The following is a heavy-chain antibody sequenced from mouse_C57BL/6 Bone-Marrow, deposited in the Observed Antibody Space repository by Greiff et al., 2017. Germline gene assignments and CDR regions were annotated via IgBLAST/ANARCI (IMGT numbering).Heavy chain of an antibody. CDR2: IYPRSGNT. CDR3: ARDGGSNYYAMDY. V-gene: IGHV1-81*01. D-gene: IGHD2-5*01. CDR1: GYTFTSYG. Sequence: QVQLQQSGAELARPGASVKLSCKASGYTFTSYGISWVKQRTGQGLEWIGEIYPRSGNTYYNEKFKGKATLTADKSSSTAYMELRSLTSEDSAVXSCARDGGSNYYAMDYWGQGTSVTVSS. J-gene: IGHJ4*01.